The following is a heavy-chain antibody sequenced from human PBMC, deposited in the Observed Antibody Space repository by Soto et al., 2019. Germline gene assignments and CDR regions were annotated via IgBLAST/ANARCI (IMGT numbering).Heavy chain of an antibody. CDR1: GFTFSSYA. CDR2: ISGSGDST. Sequence: EAQVLESGGGLVQPGGSLRLSCAASGFTFSSYAMSWVRQAPGKGLEWVSAISGSGDSTRYADSVQGRFTISRDTSKHTLYLQMNSLRAEDTAVYYCAKFYYGDYSYYYYGMDVWGQGTTVTVSS. J-gene: IGHJ6*02. CDR3: AKFYYGDYSYYYYGMDV. D-gene: IGHD4-17*01. V-gene: IGHV3-23*01.